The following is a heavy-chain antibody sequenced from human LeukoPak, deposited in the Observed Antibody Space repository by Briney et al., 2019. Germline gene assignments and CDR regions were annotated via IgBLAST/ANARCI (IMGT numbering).Heavy chain of an antibody. D-gene: IGHD5-18*01. CDR2: IRYDGSNK. V-gene: IGHV3-30*02. J-gene: IGHJ6*02. Sequence: GGSLRLSCAASGFTFSSYGMHWVRQAPGKGLEWVAFIRYDGSNKYYADSVKGRFTISRDNSKNTLYLQMNSLRAEDTAVYYCARVDTKNPYYYGMDVWGQGTTVTVSS. CDR1: GFTFSSYG. CDR3: ARVDTKNPYYYGMDV.